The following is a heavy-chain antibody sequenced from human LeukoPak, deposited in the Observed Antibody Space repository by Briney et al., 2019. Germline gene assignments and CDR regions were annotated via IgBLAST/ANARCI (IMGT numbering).Heavy chain of an antibody. D-gene: IGHD6-13*01. J-gene: IGHJ6*02. CDR3: ARDQSDGVAAADPSLYYGMDV. CDR2: IYSGGST. Sequence: GGSLRHSCAASGFTVSSNYMSWVRQAPGKGLEWVSVIYSGGSTYYADSVKGRFTISRDNSKNTLYLQMNSLRAEDTAVYYCARDQSDGVAAADPSLYYGMDVWGQGTTVTVSS. CDR1: GFTVSSNY. V-gene: IGHV3-66*02.